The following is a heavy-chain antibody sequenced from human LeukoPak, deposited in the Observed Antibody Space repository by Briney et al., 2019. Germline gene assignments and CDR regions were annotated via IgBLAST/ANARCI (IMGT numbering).Heavy chain of an antibody. CDR2: ILGSGGAT. Sequence: GGSLRLSCVASGFTFRSNGMTWIRQVPGKGLQWVSAILGSGGATYYSDSVRGRFTISRDNSKNTVYLQMNSLRAEDTATYYCARGEFGDYYYFYMDVWGKGTTVTVSS. CDR3: ARGEFGDYYYFYMDV. J-gene: IGHJ6*03. V-gene: IGHV3-23*01. CDR1: GFTFRSNG. D-gene: IGHD2/OR15-2a*01.